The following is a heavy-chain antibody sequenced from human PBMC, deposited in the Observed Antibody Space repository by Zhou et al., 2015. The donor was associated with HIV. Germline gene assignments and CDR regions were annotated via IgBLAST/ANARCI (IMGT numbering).Heavy chain of an antibody. CDR3: ARGVKSIVVVPAAAPDYYYYGMDV. Sequence: QVQLVQSGAEVKKPGSSVKVSCKASGGTFSSFAISWVRQAPGQGLEWMGGIIPIFGTANYAQKFQGRVTITADESTSTAYMELSSLRSEDTAVYYCARGVKSIVVVPAAAPDYYYYGMDVWGQGTTVTVSS. CDR2: IIPIFGTA. J-gene: IGHJ6*02. D-gene: IGHD2-2*01. CDR1: GGTFSSFA. V-gene: IGHV1-69*01.